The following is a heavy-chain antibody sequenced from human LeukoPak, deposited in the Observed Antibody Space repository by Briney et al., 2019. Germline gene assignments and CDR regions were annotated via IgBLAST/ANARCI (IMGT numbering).Heavy chain of an antibody. CDR2: ISSSGSTI. CDR3: ARVPRGGDRFDS. CDR1: GFTFSSYE. Sequence: PGGSLRLSCAASGFTFSSYEMNWVRQAPGKGLEWVSYISSSGSTIYYADSVKGRFTISRDNAKNSLYLQMNSLRAEDTAVYYCARVPRGGDRFDSWGQGTLVTVSS. D-gene: IGHD3-16*01. J-gene: IGHJ5*01. V-gene: IGHV3-48*03.